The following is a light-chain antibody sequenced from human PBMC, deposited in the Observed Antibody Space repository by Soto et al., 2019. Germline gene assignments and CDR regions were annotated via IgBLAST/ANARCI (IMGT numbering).Light chain of an antibody. V-gene: IGKV3-11*01. CDR2: HTS. CDR1: QTVNSR. Sequence: EIVLTQSPATLSSSPGERATLSCSASQTVNSRLAWYQHKPGQAPRLLIYHTSNRATGIPARFSGSGSGTDFTLTISSLEPEDFAVYYCHQRQSWPRTCGQGTKVDIK. CDR3: HQRQSWPRT. J-gene: IGKJ1*01.